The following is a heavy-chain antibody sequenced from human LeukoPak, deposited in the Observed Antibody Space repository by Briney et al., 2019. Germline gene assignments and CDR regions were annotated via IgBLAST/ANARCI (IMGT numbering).Heavy chain of an antibody. Sequence: PGGSLRLSCAASGFTFSNYWMHWVRQAPGKGLVWVSRNSDGSSTSYADSVKGRFTISRDNAKNTLYLQMISLRAEDTAVYYCAKAPYGTVGYVPYFDYWGQGTLVTVSS. CDR1: GFTFSNYW. CDR2: NSDGSST. CDR3: AKAPYGTVGYVPYFDY. D-gene: IGHD5-12*01. V-gene: IGHV3-74*01. J-gene: IGHJ4*02.